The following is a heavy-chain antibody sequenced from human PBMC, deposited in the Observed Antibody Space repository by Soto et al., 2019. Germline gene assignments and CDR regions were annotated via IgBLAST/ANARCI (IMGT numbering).Heavy chain of an antibody. D-gene: IGHD4-17*01. CDR1: GYTFPTST. CDR3: AIADYGDDDY. Sequence: QLQLVQSGAEAKKPGASVKVSCKASGYTFPTSTISWVRQAPGQGLEWMGWIKAYSGNTNYAQKLQGRVTMTTDTPTNTAYMELRSLTTADTAIYYCAIADYGDDDYWGQGTLVTVSS. CDR2: IKAYSGNT. V-gene: IGHV1-18*01. J-gene: IGHJ4*02.